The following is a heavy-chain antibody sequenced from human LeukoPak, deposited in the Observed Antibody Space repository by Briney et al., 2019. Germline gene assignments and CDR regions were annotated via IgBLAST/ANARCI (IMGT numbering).Heavy chain of an antibody. D-gene: IGHD2-15*01. CDR2: VSHSGTT. CDR1: GHSITTGYF. Sequence: PSETLSLTCSVSGHSITTGYFWAWIRQSPGKGLEWIASVSHSGTTYYNPPLKGRVTLSLDTSRNQLSLKLSSVTAADTAVYYCVTDVLLCGGNICNFFDPWGQGTLVTVSS. J-gene: IGHJ5*01. CDR3: VTDVLLCGGNICNFFDP. V-gene: IGHV4-38-2*02.